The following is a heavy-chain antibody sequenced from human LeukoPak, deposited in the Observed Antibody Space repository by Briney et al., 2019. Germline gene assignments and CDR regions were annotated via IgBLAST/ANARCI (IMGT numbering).Heavy chain of an antibody. Sequence: GRSLRLSCAASGFTFSSYGMHWVRQAPGKGLEWVAVISYDGSNKYYADSVKGRFTISRDNAKNSLYLQMNSLRAEDTALYYCAKDRRAAAGPPYFDYWGQGTLVTVSS. CDR2: ISYDGSNK. CDR1: GFTFSSYG. CDR3: AKDRRAAAGPPYFDY. D-gene: IGHD6-13*01. V-gene: IGHV3-30*18. J-gene: IGHJ4*02.